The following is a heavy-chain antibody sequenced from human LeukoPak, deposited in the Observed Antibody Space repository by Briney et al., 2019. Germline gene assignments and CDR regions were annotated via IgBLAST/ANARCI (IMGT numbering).Heavy chain of an antibody. J-gene: IGHJ6*03. Sequence: PTGGSLRLSCAASGFTLSTYRMNWVRQAPGKGLEWVSYISSSSSTIYYADSVKGRFTISRDNAKNSLYLQMNSLRAEDTAVYYCAREEQLVLSYYYYYMDVWGKGTTVTVSS. D-gene: IGHD6-6*01. CDR1: GFTLSTYR. V-gene: IGHV3-48*01. CDR3: AREEQLVLSYYYYYMDV. CDR2: ISSSSSTI.